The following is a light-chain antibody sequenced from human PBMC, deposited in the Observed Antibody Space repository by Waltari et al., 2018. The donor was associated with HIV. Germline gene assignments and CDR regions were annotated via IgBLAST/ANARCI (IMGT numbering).Light chain of an antibody. V-gene: IGKV4-1*01. CDR3: QQYYSSPRT. Sequence: DIVMTQSPASLAVSLGERATINCKSSQSVLYSSNNENYLGWYQQKPGHRPKLLIYWASTRDSGVPDRFSGSGSGIDFSLTISSLQAEDVALYYCQQYYSSPRTFGQGTKVEIK. J-gene: IGKJ1*01. CDR1: QSVLYSSNNENY. CDR2: WAS.